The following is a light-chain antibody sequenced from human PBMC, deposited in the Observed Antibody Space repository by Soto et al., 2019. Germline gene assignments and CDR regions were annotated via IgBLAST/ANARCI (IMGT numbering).Light chain of an antibody. Sequence: QSVLTQPPSASGTPGQRVTLSCSGSSSNIGPNYVYWYQQLPGTAPKLVIYSYDKRPSGVPDRFSGSKSGTSSASLAISGLRSEDEADYYCAAWDSSLSGWVFGEGPQLTVL. V-gene: IGLV1-47*02. CDR1: SSNIGPNY. CDR3: AAWDSSLSGWV. CDR2: SYD. J-gene: IGLJ3*02.